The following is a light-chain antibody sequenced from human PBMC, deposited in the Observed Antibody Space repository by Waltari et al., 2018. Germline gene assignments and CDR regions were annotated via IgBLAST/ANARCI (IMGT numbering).Light chain of an antibody. Sequence: DIVMTQSPLSLPVTPGEPASLSCRSRQSLLNSNGNNYLDWYLQRPGQSPQLLIYLGSNRASGVPDRFSGSGSGTDFTLKISRVEAEDVGVYYCMQAAQTPLTFGQGTKVEIK. V-gene: IGKV2-28*01. CDR2: LGS. CDR3: MQAAQTPLT. J-gene: IGKJ1*01. CDR1: QSLLNSNGNNY.